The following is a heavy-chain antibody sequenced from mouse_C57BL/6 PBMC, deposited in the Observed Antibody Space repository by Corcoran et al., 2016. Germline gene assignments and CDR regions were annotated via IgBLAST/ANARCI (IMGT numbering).Heavy chain of an antibody. V-gene: IGHV1-9*01. CDR3: ARSGVIYYDYDEDFDY. D-gene: IGHD2-4*01. CDR2: ILPGSGST. CDR1: GYTFTGYW. J-gene: IGHJ2*01. Sequence: QVQLQQSGAELMKPGASVKLSCKATGYTFTGYWIEWVKQRPGHGLEWIGEILPGSGSTNYNEKFKGKATFTADTSSNTAYMQLSSLTTEDSAIYYCARSGVIYYDYDEDFDYWGQGTTLTVSS.